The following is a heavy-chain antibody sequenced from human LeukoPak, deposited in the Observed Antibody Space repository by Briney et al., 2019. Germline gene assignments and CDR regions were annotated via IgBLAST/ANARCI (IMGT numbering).Heavy chain of an antibody. CDR1: GGSISSYY. CDR2: MHYSGST. Sequence: SETLSLTCTVSGGSISSYYWSWIRQPPGKGLEWIGYMHYSGSTNYNPSLKSRVTISVDTSKNQFSLKLTSVTAADTAVYYCAREGGFYRPLDYSGQGTLVTVSS. D-gene: IGHD6-25*01. V-gene: IGHV4-59*12. J-gene: IGHJ4*02. CDR3: AREGGFYRPLDY.